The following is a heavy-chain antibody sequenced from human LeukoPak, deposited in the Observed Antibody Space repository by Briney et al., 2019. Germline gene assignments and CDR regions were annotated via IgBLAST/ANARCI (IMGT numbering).Heavy chain of an antibody. Sequence: ASVKVSCKISGGTFISYAMSWVRQAPGQGLEWMGRIIPVLDMANYSQIFQDRVTITADKSTTTTYMELSSLRSEDTAVYYCARHITIFGVVITSTTLDQWGQGTLVTVSS. D-gene: IGHD3-3*01. J-gene: IGHJ4*02. CDR3: ARHITIFGVVITSTTLDQ. CDR2: IIPVLDMA. CDR1: GGTFISYA. V-gene: IGHV1-69*04.